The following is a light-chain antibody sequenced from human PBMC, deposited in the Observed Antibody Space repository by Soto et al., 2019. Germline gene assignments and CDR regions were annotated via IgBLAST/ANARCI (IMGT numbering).Light chain of an antibody. J-gene: IGKJ1*01. CDR3: QQRSNWPWT. Sequence: EIVLTQSPATLSLSPGEKATLSCRASPSVSSYLAWYQQKPGQAPRLLIYDASIRATGIPSRFSGSWSGTDFTLTITSLEPEDFAVYYCQQRSNWPWTFGQGTKVEIK. V-gene: IGKV3-11*01. CDR1: PSVSSY. CDR2: DAS.